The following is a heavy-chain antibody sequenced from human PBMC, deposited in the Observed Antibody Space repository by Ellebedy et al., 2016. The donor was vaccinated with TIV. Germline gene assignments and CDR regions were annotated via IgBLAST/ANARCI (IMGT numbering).Heavy chain of an antibody. CDR1: GGSFSGYY. CDR3: ARGRGSSSWYGVRDRFDP. Sequence: SETLSLTCAVYGGSFSGYYWSWIRQPPGKGLEWIGEINHSGSTNYNPSLKSRVTISVDTSKNQFSLKLSSVTAADTAVYYCARGRGSSSWYGVRDRFDPWGQGTLVTVSS. D-gene: IGHD6-13*01. J-gene: IGHJ5*02. CDR2: INHSGST. V-gene: IGHV4-34*01.